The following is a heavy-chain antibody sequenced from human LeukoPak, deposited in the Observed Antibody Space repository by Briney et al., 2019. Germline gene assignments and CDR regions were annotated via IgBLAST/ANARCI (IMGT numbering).Heavy chain of an antibody. CDR3: ARGRSRLSDY. Sequence: GGSLRLSCAASGFTFATYWMTWVRQAPGKGLEWVATIKQDGSDKYYVDSVKGRFTISKDNAKNSLYLQMSSLTAEDTAVYYCARGRSRLSDYWGQGTLVTVSS. V-gene: IGHV3-7*01. J-gene: IGHJ4*02. CDR1: GFTFATYW. CDR2: IKQDGSDK. D-gene: IGHD6-25*01.